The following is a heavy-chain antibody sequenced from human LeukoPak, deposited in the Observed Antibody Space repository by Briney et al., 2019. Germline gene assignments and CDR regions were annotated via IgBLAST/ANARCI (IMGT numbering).Heavy chain of an antibody. V-gene: IGHV3-21*01. CDR1: GFTFSSYN. Sequence: GGSLRLSSAASGFTFSSYNMNWVRQAPGKGLEWVSSISSTSSNIYYADSLKGRFTISRDNAKQSLYLQMNSLRAEDTAVYYCARVTLTGYYAFDYWGKGTTVTVSS. CDR2: ISSTSSNI. D-gene: IGHD3-9*01. J-gene: IGHJ4*03. CDR3: ARVTLTGYYAFDY.